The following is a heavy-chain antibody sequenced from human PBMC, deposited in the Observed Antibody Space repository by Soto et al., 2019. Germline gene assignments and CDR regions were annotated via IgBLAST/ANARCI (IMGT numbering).Heavy chain of an antibody. V-gene: IGHV3-7*01. Sequence: EVQLVESGGGLVQPGGSLRLSCAASGFTFSSDWMSWVRQAPGRGLEWVANIKHDGSEKYYVDSVMDRFTISRDNAKNSLSLQMNSLRAEDTAVYYCARGVHGGQGTLVTVSS. CDR3: ARGVH. D-gene: IGHD6-6*01. CDR1: GFTFSSDW. J-gene: IGHJ4*02. CDR2: IKHDGSEK.